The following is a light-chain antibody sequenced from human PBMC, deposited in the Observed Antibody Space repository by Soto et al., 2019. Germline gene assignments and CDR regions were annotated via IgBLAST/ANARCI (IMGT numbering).Light chain of an antibody. Sequence: QSALTQPASASGSPGQSITISCSGTRSDIGSYNYVAWYQQFPGKTPKILIYGVSNRPSGVSSRFPGSKSGNTASLTISGLQAEDEADYYCISYTGSGTSYVFGSGTKVTVL. CDR2: GVS. V-gene: IGLV2-14*01. J-gene: IGLJ1*01. CDR1: RSDIGSYNY. CDR3: ISYTGSGTSYV.